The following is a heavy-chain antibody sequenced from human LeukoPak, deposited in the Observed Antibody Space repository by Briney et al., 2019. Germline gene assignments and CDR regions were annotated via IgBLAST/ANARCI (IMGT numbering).Heavy chain of an antibody. CDR1: GFTFRSYG. CDR3: AKARQEALVVVAAVPVVY. Sequence: PGGSLRLSCAASGFTFRSYGMHWVRQAPGKGLEWVAVMSYDGSNKYYADSVKGRFTISRDNSNNTLYLQMNSLRAEDTAVYYCAKARQEALVVVAAVPVVYWGQGTLVTVSS. CDR2: MSYDGSNK. D-gene: IGHD2-15*01. V-gene: IGHV3-30*18. J-gene: IGHJ4*02.